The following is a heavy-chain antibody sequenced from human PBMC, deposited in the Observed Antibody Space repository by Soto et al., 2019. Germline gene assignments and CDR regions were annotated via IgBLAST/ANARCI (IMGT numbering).Heavy chain of an antibody. Sequence: QVQLQESGPGLVKPSETLSLTCTVSGGSISGGVHSWSWIRQPPGKGLEWIGHIFDSGSTYYNPSVHRRLPRSVDTSKNQFSLWLSAVTAADTPVYYSARAIMPLTNDWYFDLWGRGTLVTVSS. CDR1: GGSISGGVHS. V-gene: IGHV4-30-4*01. CDR3: ARAIMPLTNDWYFDL. CDR2: IFDSGST. D-gene: IGHD2-8*01. J-gene: IGHJ2*01.